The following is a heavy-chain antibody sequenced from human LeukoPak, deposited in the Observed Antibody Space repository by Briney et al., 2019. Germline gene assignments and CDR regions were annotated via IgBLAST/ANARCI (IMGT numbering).Heavy chain of an antibody. CDR2: ITAGNGNT. V-gene: IGHV1-3*01. CDR3: ARTLPPLYVGYVSYVMDV. D-gene: IGHD3-10*02. Sequence: ASVKVSCKASGYTFTNYAIHWVRQAPGQRLEWMGWITAGNGNTKYSPKFQGRATITRDTSASTDYMELSSLRSEDAAVYYCARTLPPLYVGYVSYVMDVWGKGTTVTVSS. J-gene: IGHJ6*04. CDR1: GYTFTNYA.